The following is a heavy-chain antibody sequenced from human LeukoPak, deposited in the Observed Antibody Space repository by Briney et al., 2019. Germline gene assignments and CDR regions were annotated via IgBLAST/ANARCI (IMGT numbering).Heavy chain of an antibody. CDR2: ISYTGST. D-gene: IGHD3-9*01. CDR3: ARDKMGYDILTGYYEEYYYYYGMDV. V-gene: IGHV4-59*12. J-gene: IGHJ6*02. CDR1: GGSIRSYD. Sequence: SETLSLTCIVSGGSIRSYDWSWIRQPPGKGLEWIGYISYTGSTNYNPSLKSRVTISVDTSKNQFSLKLSSVTAADTAVYYCARDKMGYDILTGYYEEYYYYYGMDVWGQGTTVTVSS.